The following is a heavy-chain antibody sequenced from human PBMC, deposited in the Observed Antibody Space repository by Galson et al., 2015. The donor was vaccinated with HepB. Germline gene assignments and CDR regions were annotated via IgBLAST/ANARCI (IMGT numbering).Heavy chain of an antibody. CDR3: AKDYWNYSYYYGMDV. V-gene: IGHV3-30*18. D-gene: IGHD1-1*01. CDR1: GFTFTYYA. J-gene: IGHJ6*02. Sequence: SLRLSCAASGFTFTYYAMHWVRQAPGKGLEWVAVISYDGSTKYYADSVKGRFTISRDNSKNTLYLQMNSLRAEDTAVYYCAKDYWNYSYYYGMDVWGQGTTVTVSS. CDR2: ISYDGSTK.